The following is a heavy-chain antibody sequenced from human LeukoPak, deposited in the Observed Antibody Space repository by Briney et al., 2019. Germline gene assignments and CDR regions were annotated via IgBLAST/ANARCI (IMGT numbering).Heavy chain of an antibody. V-gene: IGHV5-51*01. J-gene: IGHJ4*02. CDR1: GYSFTSYW. CDR3: ARERQSGRHIDY. CDR2: IYAGDSDT. Sequence: GESLKISCKASGYSFTSYWIGWVRQMPGKGLEWMGIIYAGDSDTRYNPSFQGHVTISADKSISTAYLQWSSLKASDTAMYYCARERQSGRHIDYWGQGTLVTVSS.